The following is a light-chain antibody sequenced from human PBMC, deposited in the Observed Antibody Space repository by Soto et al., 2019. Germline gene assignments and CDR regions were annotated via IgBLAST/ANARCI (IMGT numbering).Light chain of an antibody. CDR1: QSVSSNN. V-gene: IGKV3-20*01. CDR3: QQYDNSIT. Sequence: EIVLTQSPGTLSLSPGDTATLSCRASQSVSSNNLAWYHQKPGQTPRLLIYGASSRATGIPDRFSGSGSGTDFTRTISRLEPEDFAVYYCQQYDNSITFGQGTRLEIE. CDR2: GAS. J-gene: IGKJ5*01.